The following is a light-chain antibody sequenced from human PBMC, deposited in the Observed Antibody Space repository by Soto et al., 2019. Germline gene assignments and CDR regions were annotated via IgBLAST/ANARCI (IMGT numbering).Light chain of an antibody. CDR3: QQYNSYQYT. V-gene: IGKV1-5*03. J-gene: IGKJ2*01. CDR2: KAS. Sequence: DIQMTQSPSTLSASVGDRVTITCRASQSISSWLAWYQQKPGKAPKLLIYKASSLEGGIPSRFSGSGSETEFTLTISSLQTEDFATYYCQQYNSYQYTFGQGTKVDIK. CDR1: QSISSW.